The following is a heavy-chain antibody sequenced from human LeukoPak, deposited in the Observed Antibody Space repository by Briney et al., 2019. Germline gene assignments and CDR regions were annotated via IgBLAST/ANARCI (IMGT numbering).Heavy chain of an antibody. J-gene: IGHJ4*02. D-gene: IGHD3-16*01. CDR3: ARVFSHWGWPGDYYFDY. Sequence: PGGSLRLSCAASGFTFSVHYMTWIRQAPGKGLQWISYISNDGTKTYYADSVRGRFTISRDNGKNLVYLQMNSLRAEDTAVYYCARVFSHWGWPGDYYFDYWGQGSLVTVSS. V-gene: IGHV3-11*04. CDR1: GFTFSVHY. CDR2: ISNDGTKT.